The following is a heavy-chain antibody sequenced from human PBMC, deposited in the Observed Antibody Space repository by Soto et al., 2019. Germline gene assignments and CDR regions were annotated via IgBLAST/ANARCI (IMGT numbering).Heavy chain of an antibody. CDR3: AKAQHSSSWDYYYGMDV. J-gene: IGHJ6*02. CDR2: ISGSGGST. CDR1: GFTFSSYA. V-gene: IGHV3-23*01. Sequence: GGSLRLSCAASGFTFSSYAMSWVRQAPGKGLEWVSAISGSGGSTYYADSVKGRFTISRDNSKNTLYLQMNSLRAEDTAVYYCAKAQHSSSWDYYYGMDVWGQGTTVTVSS. D-gene: IGHD6-13*01.